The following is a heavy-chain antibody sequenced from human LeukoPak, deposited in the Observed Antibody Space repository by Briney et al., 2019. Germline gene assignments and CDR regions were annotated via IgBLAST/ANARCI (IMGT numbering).Heavy chain of an antibody. D-gene: IGHD3-10*01. Sequence: PSETLSLTCTVSGGSISSYYWSWIRQPPGKGLEWIGHIYYSGSTNYNPSLKSRVTISVDMSKNQFSLKLSSVTAADTAVYYCARHRVRGRGSGAFDYWGQGTLVTVSS. CDR3: ARHRVRGRGSGAFDY. J-gene: IGHJ4*02. V-gene: IGHV4-59*08. CDR1: GGSISSYY. CDR2: IYYSGST.